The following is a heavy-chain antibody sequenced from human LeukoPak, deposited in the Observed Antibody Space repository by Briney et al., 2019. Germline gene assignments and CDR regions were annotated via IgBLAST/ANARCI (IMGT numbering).Heavy chain of an antibody. Sequence: GGSLRLSCAASGFTFSSYAMSWVRQASGKGLEWVSTVRVSGDSTYYADSVKGRFTISRDNSKNTLYLQMNSLRAEDTAVYYCAKRVVVTATKYFDYWGQGALVTVSS. D-gene: IGHD2-21*02. CDR1: GFTFSSYA. CDR2: VRVSGDST. V-gene: IGHV3-23*01. CDR3: AKRVVVTATKYFDY. J-gene: IGHJ4*02.